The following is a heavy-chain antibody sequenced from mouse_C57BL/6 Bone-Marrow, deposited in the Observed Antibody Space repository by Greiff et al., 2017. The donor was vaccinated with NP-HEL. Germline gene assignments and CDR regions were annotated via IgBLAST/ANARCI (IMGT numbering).Heavy chain of an antibody. CDR3: ARSDYSNYHYYAMDY. Sequence: QVQLQQPGAELVKPGASVKLSCKASGYTFTSYWMHWVKQRPGQGLEWIGMIHPNSGSTNYNEKFKSKATLTEDKSSSTAYMQLSSLTSEDSAVYYCARSDYSNYHYYAMDYWGQGTSVTVSS. V-gene: IGHV1-64*01. CDR1: GYTFTSYW. CDR2: IHPNSGST. J-gene: IGHJ4*01. D-gene: IGHD2-5*01.